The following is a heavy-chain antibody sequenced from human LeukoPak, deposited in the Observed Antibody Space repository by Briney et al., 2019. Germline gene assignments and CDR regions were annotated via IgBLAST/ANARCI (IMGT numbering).Heavy chain of an antibody. CDR2: IDPDSGVT. CDR3: ARDQARTTTWYLYMNY. D-gene: IGHD3/OR15-3a*01. J-gene: IGHJ4*02. CDR1: GYTFTDYY. V-gene: IGHV1-2*06. Sequence: ASVKVSCKAPGYTFTDYYIHWVRQAPGQGLEWMGRIDPDSGVTNSAQNFQGRVTMTRDTSITTVYMELSGLRSDDTAVYYCARDQARTTTWYLYMNYWGQGTLVTVSS.